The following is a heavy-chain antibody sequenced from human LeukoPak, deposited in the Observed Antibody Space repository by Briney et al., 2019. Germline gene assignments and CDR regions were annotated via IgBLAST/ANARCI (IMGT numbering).Heavy chain of an antibody. D-gene: IGHD1-26*01. CDR2: TYYRSKWYN. J-gene: IGHJ6*02. V-gene: IGHV6-1*01. Sequence: SQTLSLTSAISGDSVSTDSVAWNWIRQSPSRGLEWLGGTYYRSKWYNDYAASVKGRITIDPDTSKDQFSLQLNSVTPEDTAVYYCARGWGYGMDVWGHGTTVTVSS. CDR1: GDSVSTDSVA. CDR3: ARGWGYGMDV.